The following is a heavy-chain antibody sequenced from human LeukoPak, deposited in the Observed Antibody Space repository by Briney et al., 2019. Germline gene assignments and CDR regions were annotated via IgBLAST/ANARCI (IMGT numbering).Heavy chain of an antibody. J-gene: IGHJ5*02. Sequence: GASLTLACAASGFTLSDYHMNWVRQAPGKGLEWLSSITTISHYIYYAGAVRGRFTISRDNAKNSLYLQMNSLRGEDTAVYYCARSGGPGTYHQLRYNWFDPWGQGTLGTVA. V-gene: IGHV3-21*01. CDR1: GFTLSDYH. CDR2: ITTISHYI. CDR3: ARSGGPGTYHQLRYNWFDP. D-gene: IGHD3-10*01.